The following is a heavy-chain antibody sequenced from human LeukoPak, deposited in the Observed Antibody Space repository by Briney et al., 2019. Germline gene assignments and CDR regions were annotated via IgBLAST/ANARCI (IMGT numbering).Heavy chain of an antibody. J-gene: IGHJ4*02. CDR2: ISGGSGST. CDR3: AKHRFESGGYHSTD. CDR1: GFTFSSYA. D-gene: IGHD3-22*01. V-gene: IGHV3-23*01. Sequence: PGGSLRLSCAASGFTFSSYAMSWVRQAPGKGLAWVSTISGGSGSTYCAASVKGRFTISRDNSKNTLYLQMNSLRDEDTAVYYCAKHRFESGGYHSTDWGQGTLVTVSS.